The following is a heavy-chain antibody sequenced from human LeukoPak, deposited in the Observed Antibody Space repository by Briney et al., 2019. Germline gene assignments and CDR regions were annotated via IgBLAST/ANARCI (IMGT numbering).Heavy chain of an antibody. CDR2: LSAYNGNT. CDR3: ARVKAGYSSGWSRGGAFDI. V-gene: IGHV1-18*01. J-gene: IGHJ3*02. Sequence: GASVKVSCKASGYTFTSCGISWVRQAPGQGLEWMGWLSAYNGNTNYAQKLQGRVTMTTDTSTSTAYMELRSLRSDDTAVYYCARVKAGYSSGWSRGGAFDIWGQGTMVTVSS. CDR1: GYTFTSCG. D-gene: IGHD6-19*01.